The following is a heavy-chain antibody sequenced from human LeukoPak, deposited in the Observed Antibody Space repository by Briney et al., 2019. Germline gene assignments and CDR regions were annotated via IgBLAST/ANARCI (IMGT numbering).Heavy chain of an antibody. V-gene: IGHV3-9*01. J-gene: IGHJ4*02. D-gene: IGHD1-20*01. CDR3: LRDLNWSLDQ. CDR1: GFTFDDYA. Sequence: GRSLRLSCAASGFTFDDYAMHWVRQAPGKGLEWVSGISWNSGTKGYADSVKGRFTISRDNAKNTLYLQMNSLRAEDTAVYYCLRDLNWSLDQWGQGTLVTVSS. CDR2: ISWNSGTK.